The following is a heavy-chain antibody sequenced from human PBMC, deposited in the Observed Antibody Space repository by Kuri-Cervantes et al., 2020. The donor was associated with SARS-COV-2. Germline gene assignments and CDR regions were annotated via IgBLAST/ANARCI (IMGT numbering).Heavy chain of an antibody. J-gene: IGHJ4*02. CDR3: ANGGASSKPFRY. CDR2: AHHSGVT. CDR1: DGSIRSYY. D-gene: IGHD6-13*01. Sequence: SETLSLTCNVSDGSIRSYYWSWIRQPPGKGLEWIGFAHHSGVTNYSPSLKSRVTVSVDTSKNQFSLKLSSVTAADTAVYYFANGGASSKPFRYWGQGTLVTVSS. V-gene: IGHV4-59*01.